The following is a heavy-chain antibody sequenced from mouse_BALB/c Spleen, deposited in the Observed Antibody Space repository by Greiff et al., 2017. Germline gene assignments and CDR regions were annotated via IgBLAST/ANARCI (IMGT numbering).Heavy chain of an antibody. J-gene: IGHJ3*01. CDR3: AREDSSGYFAY. Sequence: EVNVVESGGGLVQPGGSLRLSCATSGFTFSDFYMEWVRQPPGKRLEWIAASRNKANDYTTEYSASVKGRFIVSRDTSQSILYLQMNALRAEDTAIYYCAREDSSGYFAYWGQGTLVTVSA. CDR2: SRNKANDYTT. CDR1: GFTFSDFY. V-gene: IGHV7-1*02. D-gene: IGHD3-2*01.